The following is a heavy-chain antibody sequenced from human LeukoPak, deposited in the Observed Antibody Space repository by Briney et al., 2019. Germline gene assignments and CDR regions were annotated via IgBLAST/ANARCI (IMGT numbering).Heavy chain of an antibody. CDR1: GYTFTSYG. J-gene: IGHJ4*02. Sequence: ASVKVSCKASGYTFTSYGIRWVRQAPGQGLEWMGWISAYNGNTNYAQKLQGRVTMTTDTSTSTAYMELRSLRSDDTAVYYCARAHRRYCSSTSCMGYFDYWGQGTLVTVSS. CDR2: ISAYNGNT. D-gene: IGHD2-2*01. CDR3: ARAHRRYCSSTSCMGYFDY. V-gene: IGHV1-18*01.